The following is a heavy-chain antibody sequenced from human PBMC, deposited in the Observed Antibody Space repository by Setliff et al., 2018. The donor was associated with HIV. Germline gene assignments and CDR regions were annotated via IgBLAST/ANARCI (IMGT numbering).Heavy chain of an antibody. D-gene: IGHD3-3*02. CDR1: GESFSGYY. CDR3: ARTIKEHLAVLWFDP. J-gene: IGHJ5*02. CDR2: INHRGST. Sequence: SETLSLTCAVYGESFSGYYWNWIRQPPGKGLEWIGEINHRGSTNYNPSLKSRVTMSVDTSKNQFSLRLSSVTAADTAVYYCARTIKEHLAVLWFDPWGQGTLVTVSS. V-gene: IGHV4-34*01.